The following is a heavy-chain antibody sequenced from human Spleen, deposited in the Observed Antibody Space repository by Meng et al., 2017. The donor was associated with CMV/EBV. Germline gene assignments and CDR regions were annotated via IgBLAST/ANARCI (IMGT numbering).Heavy chain of an antibody. J-gene: IGHJ4*02. CDR1: EFSITDYA. V-gene: IGHV3-30*14. CDR2: ISYHGSDK. Sequence: GESLKISCAASEFSITDYAMHWIRQAPGKGLEWVAAISYHGSDKDYADSVKGRFTISRDNSKNTMFLQVSSLRAADTAVYYCAKDPGYYGSRSYYWGQGTLVTVSS. CDR3: AKDPGYYGSRSYY. D-gene: IGHD3-10*01.